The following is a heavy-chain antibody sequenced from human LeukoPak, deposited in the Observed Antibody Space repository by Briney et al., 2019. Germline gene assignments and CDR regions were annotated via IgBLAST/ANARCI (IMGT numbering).Heavy chain of an antibody. CDR3: AQLERRTAFDI. J-gene: IGHJ3*02. CDR2: SYYTGNT. Sequence: WIGFSYYTGNTFYKPALKSRVTISVDSSKNQFSLGLASLTAADSAVYYCAQLERRTAFDIWGPGTMVVVSS. V-gene: IGHV4-39*01. D-gene: IGHD1-1*01.